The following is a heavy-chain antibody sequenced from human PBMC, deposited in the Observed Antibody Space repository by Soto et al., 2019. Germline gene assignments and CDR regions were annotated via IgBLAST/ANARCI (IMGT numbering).Heavy chain of an antibody. CDR2: ISYDGSNK. CDR1: GFTFSSYA. CDR3: ARDRGVGATTDDAFDI. V-gene: IGHV3-30-3*01. J-gene: IGHJ3*02. D-gene: IGHD1-26*01. Sequence: QVQLVESGGGVVQPGRSLRISCAASGFTFSSYAMHWVCQAPGKGLEWVAVISYDGSNKYYADSVKGRFTISRDNSKNTLYLQMNSLRAEDTAVYYCARDRGVGATTDDAFDIWGQGTMVTVSS.